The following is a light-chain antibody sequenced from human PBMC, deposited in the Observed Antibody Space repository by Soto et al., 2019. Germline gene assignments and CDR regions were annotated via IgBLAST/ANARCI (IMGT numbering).Light chain of an antibody. J-gene: IGLJ1*01. CDR1: SSDVGGYNY. CDR3: SSYTSSITYV. CDR2: EVS. V-gene: IGLV2-14*01. Sequence: QSVLTQPASVSGSPGQSITISCTGTSSDVGGYNYVSWYQQHPGKAPQLMIYEVSNRPSGVSNRFSGSKSGNTASLTISGLQAEDEADYYCSSYTSSITYVFGTGTKVTVL.